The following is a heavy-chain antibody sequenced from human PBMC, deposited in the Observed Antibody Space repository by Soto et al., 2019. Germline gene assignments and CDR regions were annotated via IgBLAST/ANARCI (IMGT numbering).Heavy chain of an antibody. V-gene: IGHV4-31*03. CDR2: IYYSGST. Sequence: SETLSLTCTVSGGSISTGDYYWSWIRQHPGKGLEWIGYIYYSGSTYYNPSLKSRVTISVDTSKNQFSLKLSSVTAADTAVYYCARYCGGDCYSDYYYGMDVWGQGTTVTVAS. CDR3: ARYCGGDCYSDYYYGMDV. D-gene: IGHD2-21*02. CDR1: GGSISTGDYY. J-gene: IGHJ6*02.